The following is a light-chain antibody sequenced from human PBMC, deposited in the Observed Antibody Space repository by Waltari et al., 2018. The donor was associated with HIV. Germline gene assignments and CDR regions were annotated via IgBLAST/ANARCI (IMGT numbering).Light chain of an antibody. CDR1: SSNIGRNY. CDR3: ASWDDSLSVV. V-gene: IGLV1-47*01. CDR2: RNN. J-gene: IGLJ2*01. Sequence: SCSGSSSNIGRNYVYWYLQLPGTAPKLLIYRNNQRPSGVPDRFSGSKSGTSASLAISGLRSEDEADYYCASWDDSLSVVFGGGTKLTVL.